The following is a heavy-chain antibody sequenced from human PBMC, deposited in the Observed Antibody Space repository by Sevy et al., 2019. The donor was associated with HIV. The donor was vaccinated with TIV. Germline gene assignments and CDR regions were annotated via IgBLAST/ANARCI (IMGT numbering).Heavy chain of an antibody. D-gene: IGHD3-22*01. J-gene: IGHJ4*02. CDR3: AITREYYSDSSGYFDY. Sequence: ASVKVSCKISGYTLTEFSMHWVRQVPGKGLEWMGSFDPEDAKIIYAQKFQGRVTMTEDTSTDTAYMELRSLRSEDTAMYYCAITREYYSDSSGYFDYWGQGTLVTVSS. CDR2: FDPEDAKI. V-gene: IGHV1-24*01. CDR1: GYTLTEFS.